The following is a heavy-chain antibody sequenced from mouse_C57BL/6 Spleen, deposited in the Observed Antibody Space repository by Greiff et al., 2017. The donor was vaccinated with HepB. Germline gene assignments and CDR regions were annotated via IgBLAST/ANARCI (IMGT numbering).Heavy chain of an antibody. CDR2: IYPGGGYT. J-gene: IGHJ2*01. CDR3: ARWTYDGYYKYFDY. D-gene: IGHD2-3*01. Sequence: QVQLKQSGAELVRPGTSVKMSCKASGYTFTNYWIGWAKQRPGHGLEWIGDIYPGGGYTNYNEKFKGKATLTADKSSSTAYMQFSSLTSEDSAIYYCARWTYDGYYKYFDYWGQGTTLTVSS. V-gene: IGHV1-63*01. CDR1: GYTFTNYW.